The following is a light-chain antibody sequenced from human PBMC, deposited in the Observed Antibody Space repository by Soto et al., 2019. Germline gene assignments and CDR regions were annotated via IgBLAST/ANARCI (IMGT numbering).Light chain of an antibody. CDR3: QQDYNLPFT. CDR1: QSIDSNY. Sequence: EIVVTQSPGTLSLSPGERATLSCMASQSIDSNYLSWYQQKPGQAPRLIISGASTRATGTPARFSGSGSGTDFTLTISSLQPEDFAVYYCQQDYNLPFTFGQGTRLEIK. CDR2: GAS. V-gene: IGKV3D-7*01. J-gene: IGKJ5*01.